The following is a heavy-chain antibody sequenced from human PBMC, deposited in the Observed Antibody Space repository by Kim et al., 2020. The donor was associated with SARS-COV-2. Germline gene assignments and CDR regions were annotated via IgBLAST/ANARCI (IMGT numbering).Heavy chain of an antibody. V-gene: IGHV4-39*01. Sequence: NPSLRSQVAISVDSSKNQFSLKINSLTAADTALYYCAKHNPFLGGRAYFDCWGQGTLVTVSS. D-gene: IGHD3-3*01. CDR3: AKHNPFLGGRAYFDC. J-gene: IGHJ4*02.